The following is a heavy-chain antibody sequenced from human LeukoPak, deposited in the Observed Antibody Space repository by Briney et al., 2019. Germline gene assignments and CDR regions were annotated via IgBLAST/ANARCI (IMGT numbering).Heavy chain of an antibody. J-gene: IGHJ3*02. V-gene: IGHV1-46*01. CDR3: AGEESVVVVPAAISTDAFDI. CDR2: INPSGGST. D-gene: IGHD2-2*02. Sequence: ASVKVSCKASGYTFTSYYMHWVRQAPGQGLEWMGIINPSGGSTSYAQKFQGRVTMTRDTSTSTVYMELSSLRSEDTAVYYCAGEESVVVVPAAISTDAFDIWGQGTMVTVSS. CDR1: GYTFTSYY.